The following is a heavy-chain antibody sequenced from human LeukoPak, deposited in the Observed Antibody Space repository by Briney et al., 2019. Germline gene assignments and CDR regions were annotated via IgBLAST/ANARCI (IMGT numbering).Heavy chain of an antibody. Sequence: SETLSLTCTVSGASVTDYYWSWIRQSPGKGLEWISYIHHSGNSDYNPSLRSRVTTSLDTPKNQFSLNLISVTAADTAVYYCTRGHWGLQSWSQGTLVTISS. CDR3: TRGHWGLQS. CDR1: GASVTDYY. D-gene: IGHD7-27*01. J-gene: IGHJ5*02. V-gene: IGHV4-59*02. CDR2: IHHSGNS.